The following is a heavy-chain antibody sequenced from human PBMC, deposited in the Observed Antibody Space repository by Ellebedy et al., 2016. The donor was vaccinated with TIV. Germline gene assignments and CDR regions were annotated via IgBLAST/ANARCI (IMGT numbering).Heavy chain of an antibody. CDR3: ARRTDTYFDY. Sequence: GESLKISCKGSKYSFTNYWISWVRQMPGKGLEWMGIIYPGDSDTRYSPSFQGQVTISADKSISTAYLQWSSLKASGSAMYYCARRTDTYFDYWGQGTLVTVSS. V-gene: IGHV5-51*01. CDR1: KYSFTNYW. CDR2: IYPGDSDT. D-gene: IGHD4-17*01. J-gene: IGHJ4*02.